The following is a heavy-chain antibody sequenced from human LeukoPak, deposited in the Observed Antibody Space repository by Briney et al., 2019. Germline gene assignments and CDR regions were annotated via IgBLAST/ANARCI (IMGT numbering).Heavy chain of an antibody. CDR1: GGSISSYY. Sequence: PSETLSLTCTVSGGSISSYYWSWIRQPPGKGLEWIGDIYYIGSTNYNPSLKSRVTIAVDKSKNPSSLKLSSVTAADTAVYYCARVLRLGGYNWFDPWGQGTLVTVSS. CDR2: IYYIGST. CDR3: ARVLRLGGYNWFDP. D-gene: IGHD3-16*01. J-gene: IGHJ5*02. V-gene: IGHV4-59*01.